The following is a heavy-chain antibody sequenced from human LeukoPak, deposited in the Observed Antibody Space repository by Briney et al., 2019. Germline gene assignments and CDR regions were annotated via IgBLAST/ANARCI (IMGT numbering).Heavy chain of an antibody. CDR2: ISAYNGNT. CDR3: ARADHIAAAGTTYSY. J-gene: IGHJ4*02. V-gene: IGHV1-18*01. CDR1: GYTFTIYG. Sequence: ASVKVSCKASGYTFTIYGISWVRQAPGQGLEWMGWISAYNGNTNYAQKLQGRVTMTTDTSTSTAYMELRSLRSDDTAAYYCARADHIAAAGTTYSYWGQGTLVTVSS. D-gene: IGHD6-13*01.